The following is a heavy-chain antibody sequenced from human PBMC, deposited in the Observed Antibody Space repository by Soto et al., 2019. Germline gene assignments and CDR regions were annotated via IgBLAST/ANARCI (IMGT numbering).Heavy chain of an antibody. CDR3: ARRTTRYSSGWYGYYGMDV. Sequence: SVKVSCKASGGTFSSYAISWVLQAPGQGLEWMGGIIPIFGTANYAQKFQGRVTITADESTSTAHMELSSLRSEDTAVYYCARRTTRYSSGWYGYYGMDVWGQGTTVTVSS. CDR1: GGTFSSYA. J-gene: IGHJ6*02. CDR2: IIPIFGTA. V-gene: IGHV1-69*13. D-gene: IGHD6-19*01.